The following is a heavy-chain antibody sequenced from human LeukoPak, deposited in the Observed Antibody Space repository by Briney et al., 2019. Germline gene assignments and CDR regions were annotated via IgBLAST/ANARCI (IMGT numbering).Heavy chain of an antibody. D-gene: IGHD3-9*01. CDR1: GFTFSSYA. CDR3: AKEGVAGDILTGYYYIDY. V-gene: IGHV3-23*01. CDR2: ISGSGGST. J-gene: IGHJ4*02. Sequence: GGSLGLSCAASGFTFSSYAMSWVRQAPGKGLEWVSAISGSGGSTYYADSVKGRFTISRDNSKNTLYLQMNSLRDEDTAVYYCAKEGVAGDILTGYYYIDYWGQGTLVTVSS.